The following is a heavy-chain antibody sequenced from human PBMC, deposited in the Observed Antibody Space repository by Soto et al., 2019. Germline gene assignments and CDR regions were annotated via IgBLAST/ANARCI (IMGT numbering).Heavy chain of an antibody. Sequence: SETLSLTCTVSGGSISSSSYYWGWIRQPPGKGLEWIGSIYYSGSTYYNPSLKSRVTISVDTSKNQFSLKLSSVTAADTAVYYCARLRIVVVVAATPVPDYWGQGTLVTVSS. CDR3: ARLRIVVVVAATPVPDY. CDR1: GGSISSSSYY. J-gene: IGHJ4*02. V-gene: IGHV4-39*01. D-gene: IGHD2-15*01. CDR2: IYYSGST.